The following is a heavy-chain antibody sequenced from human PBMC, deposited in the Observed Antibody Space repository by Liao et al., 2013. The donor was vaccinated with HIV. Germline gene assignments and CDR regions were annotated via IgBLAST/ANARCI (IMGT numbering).Heavy chain of an antibody. D-gene: IGHD4-17*01. V-gene: IGHV4-30-4*08. J-gene: IGHJ3*02. CDR3: ARDSDRATAYGSFDI. CDR1: GGSVTSGEYY. Sequence: QVQLQESGPGLVKPSQTLSLTCSVSGGSVTSGEYYWSWIRQPPGRGLEWIGYMSYSGSTYYNPSLTGRITISLASSKNLFSLNLTSVTAADTAVYYCARDSDRATAYGSFDIWGHGTLVVVSS. CDR2: MSYSGST.